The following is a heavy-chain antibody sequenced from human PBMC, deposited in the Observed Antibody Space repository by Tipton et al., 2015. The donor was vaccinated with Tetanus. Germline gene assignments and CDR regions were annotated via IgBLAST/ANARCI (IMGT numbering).Heavy chain of an antibody. V-gene: IGHV4-34*01. D-gene: IGHD6-19*01. CDR3: AIVPKLWLAPRGAP. Sequence: GLVKPSETLSLACGVSGGSSSSFYWSWIRQPPGKGLEWIGEINHRGGTSYNPSLKSRVTISVDTSKNEISLNMTSVTAADTAVYYCAIVPKLWLAPRGAPWGEGILVSVSS. CDR2: INHRGGT. J-gene: IGHJ5*02. CDR1: GGSSSSFY.